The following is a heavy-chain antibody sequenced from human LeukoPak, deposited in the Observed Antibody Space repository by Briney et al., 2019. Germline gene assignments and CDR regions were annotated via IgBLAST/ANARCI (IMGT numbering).Heavy chain of an antibody. Sequence: PGGSLRLSCAASGFTFSTYGMRWVRQAPGKGLEWVAVISYDGRNKYYADSVKGRFTISRDNSKNTLYLQMNSLRAEDTAVYYCAKATPPRDGSNPDYWGQGTLVTVSS. J-gene: IGHJ4*02. CDR3: AKATPPRDGSNPDY. CDR1: GFTFSTYG. V-gene: IGHV3-30*18. CDR2: ISYDGRNK. D-gene: IGHD5-24*01.